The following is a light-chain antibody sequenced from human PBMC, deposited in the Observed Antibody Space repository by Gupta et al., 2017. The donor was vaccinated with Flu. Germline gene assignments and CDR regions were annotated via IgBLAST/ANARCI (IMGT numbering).Light chain of an antibody. J-gene: IGKJ1*01. CDR1: QSISSW. Sequence: DIKMTQSPPTLSASVGDRVTITCRASQSISSWLAWYQQKPGKAPKLLIYDASRLESGVPSRFSGSGSGTEFTLTISSLQPDDFATYYCQQYYSSPWTFGQGTKVEIK. CDR2: DAS. V-gene: IGKV1-5*01. CDR3: QQYYSSPWT.